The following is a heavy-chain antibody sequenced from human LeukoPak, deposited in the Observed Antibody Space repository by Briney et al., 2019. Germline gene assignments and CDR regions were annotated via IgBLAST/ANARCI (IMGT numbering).Heavy chain of an antibody. CDR1: GFTFSTSA. CDR3: ATYRGRGSPFDF. CDR2: ITGSSGST. J-gene: IGHJ4*02. V-gene: IGHV3-23*01. D-gene: IGHD2-15*01. Sequence: GGSLRLSCAASGFTFSTSAMSWVRQTPRKGLEWVSGITGSSGSTKYADSVRGRFTISRDNSKNTVYLQMSSLRVEDTALYYCATYRGRGSPFDFWGQGTQVTVSS.